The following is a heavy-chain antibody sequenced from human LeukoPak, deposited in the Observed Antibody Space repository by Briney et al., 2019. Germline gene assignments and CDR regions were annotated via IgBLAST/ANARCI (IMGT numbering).Heavy chain of an antibody. J-gene: IGHJ2*01. CDR3: VRDSPSGFFDL. CDR1: GFTFNNYW. D-gene: IGHD6-19*01. V-gene: IGHV3-74*01. Sequence: GGSLRLSCAASGFTFNNYWMHWVRQAPGKGLVWVSLISPDGTVTTYADSVKGRFTISRDNAKNTLYLQMNSLRAEDTAVYYCVRDSPSGFFDLWGRGTLVTVSS. CDR2: ISPDGTVT.